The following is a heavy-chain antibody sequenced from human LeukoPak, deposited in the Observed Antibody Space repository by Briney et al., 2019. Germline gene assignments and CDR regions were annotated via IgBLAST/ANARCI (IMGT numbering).Heavy chain of an antibody. J-gene: IGHJ1*01. CDR3: AKKVVVGATSPYSDFQD. V-gene: IGHV3-23*01. D-gene: IGHD1-26*01. Sequence: GGSLRLSCVASGFTFSSYAMSWVRQAPGKGLEWVSAISGSGVTTHYAGSVKGRFSISRDNSKNTLYLQMNSPRAKDTALYYCAKKVVVGATSPYSDFQDWGQGTLVTVSS. CDR1: GFTFSSYA. CDR2: ISGSGVTT.